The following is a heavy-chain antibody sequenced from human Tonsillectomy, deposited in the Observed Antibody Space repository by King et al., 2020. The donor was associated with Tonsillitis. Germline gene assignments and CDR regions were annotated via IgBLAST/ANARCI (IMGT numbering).Heavy chain of an antibody. CDR1: GFSLDTSGMR. Sequence: VTLKESGPALVKPTQTLTLTCTFSGFSLDTSGMRVSWIRQAPGKALEWLARIDWDDYKFYTPSLKSRLTISKDTSKNQVVLTMTNMDPVDTATYYCARIGPPVAGTEYYFVYWGQGTLVTVAS. V-gene: IGHV2-70*04. J-gene: IGHJ4*02. CDR3: ARIGPPVAGTEYYFVY. D-gene: IGHD3-10*01. CDR2: IDWDDYK.